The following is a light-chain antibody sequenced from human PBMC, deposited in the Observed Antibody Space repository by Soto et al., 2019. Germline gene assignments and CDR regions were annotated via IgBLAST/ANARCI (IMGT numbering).Light chain of an antibody. V-gene: IGLV1-44*01. CDR1: SSNIGGNT. Sequence: QSVLTQPPSASETPGQRVTMSCSGSSSNIGGNTVNWYQQLPGTAPKLLIYSNNQRPSGVPDRFSGSKSGTSASLAISGLQSEDEADYYCAAWDDSLNGYVFGPGTKVTVL. J-gene: IGLJ1*01. CDR2: SNN. CDR3: AAWDDSLNGYV.